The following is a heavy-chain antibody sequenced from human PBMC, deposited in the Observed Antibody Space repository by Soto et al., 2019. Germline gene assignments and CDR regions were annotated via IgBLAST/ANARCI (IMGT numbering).Heavy chain of an antibody. J-gene: IGHJ5*01. CDR2: IKGDVITT. D-gene: IGHD3-3*01. CDR1: GFAFSSYW. V-gene: IGHV3-74*02. Sequence: EVYLLESGGGLVQPGGSLRLSCAASGFAFSSYWIHWVRQAPGEGLVWVSRIKGDVITTNYADSVKGRFTISRDNAKNTVFLQMNSLRAEDTAVYFCARGAFGAYYLDSWGQGTLVTVSS. CDR3: ARGAFGAYYLDS.